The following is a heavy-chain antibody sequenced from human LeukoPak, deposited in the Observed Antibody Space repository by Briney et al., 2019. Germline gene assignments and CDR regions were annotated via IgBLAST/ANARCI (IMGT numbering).Heavy chain of an antibody. D-gene: IGHD6-19*01. Sequence: GRSLRRSCAASGFTFSSYAMHWVRQAPGKGLEWVAVISYDGSNKYYADSVKGRFTISRDNSKNTLYLQMNSLRAEDTAVYYCARGVAGPFDYWGQGTLVTVSS. CDR1: GFTFSSYA. CDR3: ARGVAGPFDY. CDR2: ISYDGSNK. J-gene: IGHJ4*02. V-gene: IGHV3-30-3*01.